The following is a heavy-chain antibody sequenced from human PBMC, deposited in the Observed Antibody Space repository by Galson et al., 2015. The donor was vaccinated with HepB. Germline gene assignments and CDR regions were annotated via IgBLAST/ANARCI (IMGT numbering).Heavy chain of an antibody. V-gene: IGHV3-21*01. CDR3: ARDGPNWNYFDY. Sequence: SLRLSCAASGFTFSRCSMNWVRQTPGKGLEWVSSISRSSSYIYYADSVKGRFTISRDNAKNSLSLQMNSPRAEDTAVYYCARDGPNWNYFDYWGQGILVTVSS. CDR2: ISRSSSYI. CDR1: GFTFSRCS. J-gene: IGHJ4*02. D-gene: IGHD1-20*01.